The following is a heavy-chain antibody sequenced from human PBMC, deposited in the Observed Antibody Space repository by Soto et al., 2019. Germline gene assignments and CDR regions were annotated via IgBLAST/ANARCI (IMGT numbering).Heavy chain of an antibody. CDR3: ATFRGMTTATTERYFDY. J-gene: IGHJ4*02. CDR2: IYYSGST. Sequence: SETLSLTCTVSGGSISSSSYYWGWIRQPPGKGLEWAGTIYYSGSTYYNPSLKSRVIISVDTSKNQFSLKLSSVTAADAAVYYCATFRGMTTATTERYFDYWGQGTLVTVPS. D-gene: IGHD4-17*01. CDR1: GGSISSSSYY. V-gene: IGHV4-39*01.